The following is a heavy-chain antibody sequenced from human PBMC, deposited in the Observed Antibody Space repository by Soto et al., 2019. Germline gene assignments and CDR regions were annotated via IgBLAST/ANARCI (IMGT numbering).Heavy chain of an antibody. V-gene: IGHV4-59*08. D-gene: IGHD5-12*01. CDR1: DGSISSDY. J-gene: IGHJ4*02. Sequence: PSETLSLTCTVSDGSISSDYCSWIRQPPGKGLEWIGYIHYSGSTNYNPSLKSRVSISLDTSKNQFSLKLSSVTAADTAVYYCARHRGNSGYRCFDYWGQGTLVTVSS. CDR3: ARHRGNSGYRCFDY. CDR2: IHYSGST.